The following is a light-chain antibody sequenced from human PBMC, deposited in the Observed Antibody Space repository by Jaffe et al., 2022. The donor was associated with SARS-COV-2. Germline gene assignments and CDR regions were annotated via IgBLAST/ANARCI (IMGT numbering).Light chain of an antibody. CDR2: DVN. V-gene: IGLV2-11*01. CDR1: SSDVAGYNY. CDR3: CSYAGSYAWM. Sequence: QSALTQPRSVSGSPGQSVTISCTGTSSDVAGYNYVSWYQQHPGKAPKLMIYDVNKRPSGVPDRFSGSRSGNTASLTISGLQAEDEADYYCCSYAGSYAWMFGGGTKLTVL. J-gene: IGLJ3*02.